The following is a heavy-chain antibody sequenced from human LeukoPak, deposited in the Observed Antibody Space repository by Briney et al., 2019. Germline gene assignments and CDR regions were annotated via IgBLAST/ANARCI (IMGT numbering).Heavy chain of an antibody. Sequence: GRSLRLSCAASGFTFSSYGFHWVRQAPGKGLEWVALIWYDGSNKNYVDSVRGRFTISRDNSKNTVYLQMNSLRAEDTAVYYCARGVFAGDLLTGYWYFDLWGRGTLVTVS. CDR3: ARGVFAGDLLTGYWYFDL. J-gene: IGHJ2*01. V-gene: IGHV3-33*01. CDR2: IWYDGSNK. D-gene: IGHD1-20*01. CDR1: GFTFSSYG.